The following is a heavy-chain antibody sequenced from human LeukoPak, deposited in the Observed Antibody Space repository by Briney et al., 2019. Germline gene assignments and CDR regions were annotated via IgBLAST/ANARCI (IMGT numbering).Heavy chain of an antibody. V-gene: IGHV4-59*01. CDR3: AGNYYHEGYFQH. D-gene: IGHD3-22*01. J-gene: IGHJ1*01. CDR2: IYYSGST. CDR1: GGSISSYY. Sequence: SETLSLTCTVSGGSISSYYWSWIRQPAGKGLEWIGYIYYSGSTNYNPSLKSRVTISVDTSKNQFSLKLSSVTAADTAVYYCAGNYYHEGYFQHWGQGTLVTVSS.